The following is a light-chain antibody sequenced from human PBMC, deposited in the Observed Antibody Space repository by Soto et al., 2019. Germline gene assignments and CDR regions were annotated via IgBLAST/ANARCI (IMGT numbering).Light chain of an antibody. CDR3: NSYTSSSKV. J-gene: IGLJ1*01. CDR1: SSDVGGYNY. Sequence: QSVLTQPASVSGSPGQSITISCTGTSSDVGGYNYVSWYQQHPGKAPKLMIYDVSNRPSGVSNRFSGSKSGNTASLTISGLQAEDEADYYCNSYTSSSKVFGTGTKVPVL. V-gene: IGLV2-14*01. CDR2: DVS.